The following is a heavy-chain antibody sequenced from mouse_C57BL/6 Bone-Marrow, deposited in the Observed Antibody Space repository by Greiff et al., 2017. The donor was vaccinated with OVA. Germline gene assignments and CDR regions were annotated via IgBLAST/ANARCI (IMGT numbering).Heavy chain of an antibody. Sequence: VKLQESGAELVRPGASVTLSCKASGYTFTDYEMHWVKQTPVHGLEWIGAIDPETGGTAYNQKFKGKAILTADKSSSTAYMELRSLTSEDSAVYYCTREGLYYYGSNAMDYWGQGTSVTVSS. CDR1: GYTFTDYE. CDR3: TREGLYYYGSNAMDY. V-gene: IGHV1-15*01. J-gene: IGHJ4*01. CDR2: IDPETGGT. D-gene: IGHD1-1*01.